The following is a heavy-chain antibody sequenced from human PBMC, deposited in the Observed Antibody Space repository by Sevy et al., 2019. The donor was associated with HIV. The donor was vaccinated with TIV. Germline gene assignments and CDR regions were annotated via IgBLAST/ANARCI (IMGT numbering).Heavy chain of an antibody. CDR1: GYTFTGHY. V-gene: IGHV1-2*02. D-gene: IGHD3-22*01. CDR2: INPNSGGT. J-gene: IGHJ3*02. CDR3: ARDRGDSSAYYYFSPLTQDAFDI. Sequence: ASVKVSCKASGYTFTGHYIHWVRQAPGQGLEWMGWINPNSGGTTYAQKFQDRVTMTRDTSISTAYRELSGLRSDDTAVYYCARDRGDSSAYYYFSPLTQDAFDIWGQETMVTVSS.